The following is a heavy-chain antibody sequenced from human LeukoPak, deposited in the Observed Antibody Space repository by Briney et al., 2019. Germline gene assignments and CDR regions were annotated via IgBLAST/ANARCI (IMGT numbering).Heavy chain of an antibody. CDR1: GFTFSSYG. D-gene: IGHD3-3*01. Sequence: PGRSLRLSCAASGFTFSSYGMHWVRQAPGKGLEWVAVISYDGSNKYYADSVKGRFTISRDNSKNTLYLQMNSLRAEDTAVYYCAKGRLRFLEWLSPSFDYWGQGTLVTVSS. CDR2: ISYDGSNK. V-gene: IGHV3-30*18. CDR3: AKGRLRFLEWLSPSFDY. J-gene: IGHJ4*02.